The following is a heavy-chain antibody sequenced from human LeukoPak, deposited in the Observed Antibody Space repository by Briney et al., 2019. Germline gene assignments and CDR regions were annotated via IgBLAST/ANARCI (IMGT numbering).Heavy chain of an antibody. J-gene: IGHJ4*02. CDR2: ISGSGDST. CDR3: AKRGATRTIDY. D-gene: IGHD1-26*01. Sequence: GGSLRLSCAASGFTFSNYNMNWVRQAPGKGLEWVSSISGSGDSTYYADSVKGRFTISRDNSKNTLYLQMNSLRAEDTAVYYCAKRGATRTIDYWGQGSLVTVSS. CDR1: GFTFSNYN. V-gene: IGHV3-23*01.